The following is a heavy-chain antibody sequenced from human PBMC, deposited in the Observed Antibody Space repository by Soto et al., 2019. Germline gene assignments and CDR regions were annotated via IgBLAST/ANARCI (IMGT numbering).Heavy chain of an antibody. CDR3: ARGSAKVYYYYYGMYV. Sequence: SETLSLTCTVSGGSISSGGYYWSWIRQHPGKGLEWIGYIYYSGSTYYNPSLKSRVTISVDTSKNQFSLKLSSVTAADTAVYYCARGSAKVYYYYYGMYVWGQGTTVTVSS. V-gene: IGHV4-31*03. CDR1: GGSISSGGYY. J-gene: IGHJ6*02. CDR2: IYYSGST.